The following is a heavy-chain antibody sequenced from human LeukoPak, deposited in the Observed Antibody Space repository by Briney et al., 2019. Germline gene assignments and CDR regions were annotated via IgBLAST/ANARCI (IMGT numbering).Heavy chain of an antibody. CDR3: ATSSGAYSSSCFDY. Sequence: PSETLSLTCTVSGDSINIYYWSWLRQPPGRGLEWIGYIYHSGSANYNPSLQSRVALSIDTSNNEFSLKLRSVTAADTVVYYCATSSGAYSSSCFDYWGQGLLVTVSS. J-gene: IGHJ4*02. D-gene: IGHD6-13*01. CDR2: IYHSGSA. V-gene: IGHV4-59*03. CDR1: GDSINIYY.